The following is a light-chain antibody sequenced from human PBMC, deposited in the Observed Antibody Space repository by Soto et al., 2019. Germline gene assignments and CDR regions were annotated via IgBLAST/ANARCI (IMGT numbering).Light chain of an antibody. CDR1: QSVSSN. CDR3: QQRSNWPPVIT. CDR2: DAS. J-gene: IGKJ4*01. Sequence: MVMPQSPATLSVSPGERATLSCRASQSVSSNLAWYQQKPDQAPRLLIYDASTRATGIPARFSGSGSGTDFTLTISSLEPEDFAVYYCQQRSNWPPVITFGGGTKVDI. V-gene: IGKV3-11*01.